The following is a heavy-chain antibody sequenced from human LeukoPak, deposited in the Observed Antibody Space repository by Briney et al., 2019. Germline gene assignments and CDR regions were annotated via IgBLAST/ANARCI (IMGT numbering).Heavy chain of an antibody. CDR1: GGSISSGGYY. CDR2: IYCSGST. D-gene: IGHD3-9*01. CDR3: AREPILTGYASEDYYFDY. V-gene: IGHV4-31*03. Sequence: TLSLTCTVSGGSISSGGYYWSWIRQHPGKGLEWIGYIYCSGSTYYNPSLKSRVTISVDTSKNQFSLKLSSVTAADTAVYYCAREPILTGYASEDYYFDYWGQGTLVTVSS. J-gene: IGHJ4*02.